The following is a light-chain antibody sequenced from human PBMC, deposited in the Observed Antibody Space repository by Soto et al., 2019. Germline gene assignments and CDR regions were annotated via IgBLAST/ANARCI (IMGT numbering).Light chain of an antibody. J-gene: IGKJ5*01. CDR3: QQRSDWPIT. CDR2: GAS. V-gene: IGKV3-11*01. CDR1: QSVASY. Sequence: EIVLTQSPATLSLSPGERATLSCRASQSVASYLAWYQQKPGQAPSLLIYGASNRATGIPARFSGSGSGTDFTLTISSLEPEDFAVYYCQQRSDWPITFGKGTRLEIK.